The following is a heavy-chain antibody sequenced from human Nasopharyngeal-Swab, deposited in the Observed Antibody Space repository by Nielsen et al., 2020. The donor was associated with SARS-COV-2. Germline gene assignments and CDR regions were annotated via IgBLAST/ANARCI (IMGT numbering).Heavy chain of an antibody. CDR1: GYTFTSYA. CDR2: INAGNGNT. D-gene: IGHD3-22*01. V-gene: IGHV1-3*01. J-gene: IGHJ3*02. CDR3: ATGMAMIVVVITFDI. Sequence: ASVKVSCKASGYTFTSYAMHWVRQAPGQRLEWMGWINAGNGNTKYSQKFQGRVTITRDTSASTAYMELSSLRSEDTAVYYCATGMAMIVVVITFDIWGQGTMVTVSS.